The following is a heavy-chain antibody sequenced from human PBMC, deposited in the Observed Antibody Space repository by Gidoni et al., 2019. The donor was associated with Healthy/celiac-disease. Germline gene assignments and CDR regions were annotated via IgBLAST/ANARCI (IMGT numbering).Heavy chain of an antibody. CDR3: ARTPAYYYYYYMDV. V-gene: IGHV3-30-3*01. J-gene: IGHJ6*03. Sequence: QVQLVEAGGGVVQPGRSLGPPCAASGFTFSSYAMHWVRQAPGKGLGWVAVISYDGSNKYYADSVKGRFTISRDNSKNTLYLQMNSLRAEDTAVYYCARTPAYYYYYYMDVWGKGTTVTVSS. CDR1: GFTFSSYA. CDR2: ISYDGSNK.